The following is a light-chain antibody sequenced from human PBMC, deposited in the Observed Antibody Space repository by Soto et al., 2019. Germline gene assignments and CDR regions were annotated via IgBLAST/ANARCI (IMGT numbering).Light chain of an antibody. J-gene: IGLJ2*01. CDR2: RNN. Sequence: QSVLTQPPSVSGAPGQRVTISCTGSNSNIGAGFDVHWYQQFPGTAPKLLIYRNNQRPSGVPDRFSGSKSGTSASLAITGIEAEDEADYYCQSFWVFGGGTKVTVL. CDR3: QSFWV. CDR1: NSNIGAGFD. V-gene: IGLV1-40*01.